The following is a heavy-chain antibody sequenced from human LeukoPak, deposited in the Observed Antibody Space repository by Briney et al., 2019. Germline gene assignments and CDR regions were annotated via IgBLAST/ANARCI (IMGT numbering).Heavy chain of an antibody. Sequence: PSQTLSLTCTVSGGSISSGGYYWSWIRQPPGKGLEWIGSIYYSGSTNYNPSLKSRVTMSVDTSKNQFSLKLSSVTAADTAVYYCARGVHFGYYYYMDVWGKGTTVTVSS. CDR1: GGSISSGGYY. D-gene: IGHD3-3*01. J-gene: IGHJ6*03. V-gene: IGHV4-39*07. CDR3: ARGVHFGYYYYMDV. CDR2: IYYSGST.